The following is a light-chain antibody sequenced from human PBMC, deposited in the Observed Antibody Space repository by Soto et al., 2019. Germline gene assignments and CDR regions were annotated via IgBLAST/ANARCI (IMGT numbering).Light chain of an antibody. V-gene: IGKV1-17*03. CDR2: AAS. CDR1: QDISNF. J-gene: IGKJ1*01. CDR3: LQQYRYPWT. Sequence: DIQMTHPPSAMSASVGDRVTITCRASQDISNFLAWCQQKQGKVPERLIYAASSLQSGVPSRFGGSASATEFSLSISSVQPEDFATYYSLQQYRYPWTVGQGTKVDI.